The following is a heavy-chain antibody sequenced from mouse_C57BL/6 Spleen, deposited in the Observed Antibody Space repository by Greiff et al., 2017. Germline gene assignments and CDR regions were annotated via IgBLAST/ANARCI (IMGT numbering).Heavy chain of an antibody. V-gene: IGHV1-64*01. CDR3: ARSGDYALYAMDY. D-gene: IGHD2-4*01. Sequence: QVQLQQPGAELVKPGASVKLSCKASGYTFTSYWMHWVKQRPGQGLEWIGMIHPNSGSTNYNEKFKGKATLTVDKSSSTAYMQLSSLTSEDSAVYYCARSGDYALYAMDYWGQGTSVTVSS. CDR1: GYTFTSYW. J-gene: IGHJ4*01. CDR2: IHPNSGST.